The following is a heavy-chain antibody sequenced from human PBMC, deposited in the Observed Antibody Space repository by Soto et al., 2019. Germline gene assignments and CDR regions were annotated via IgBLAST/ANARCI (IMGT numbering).Heavy chain of an antibody. V-gene: IGHV4-4*07. Sequence: QPPGQGLEWVGLIFANGHTDYNPSLKRRVTMSVDASNNQFALRLTSMTAAETAVYYCVASLAASGLNWLDPWGRGTLVTVS. J-gene: IGHJ5*02. CDR3: VASLAASGLNWLDP. D-gene: IGHD6-13*01. CDR2: IFANGHT.